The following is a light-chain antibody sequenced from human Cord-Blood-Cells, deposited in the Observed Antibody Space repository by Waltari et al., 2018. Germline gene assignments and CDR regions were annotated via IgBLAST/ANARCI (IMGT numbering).Light chain of an antibody. J-gene: IGLJ3*02. CDR3: SSYAGSNKV. CDR1: SSDVGGYNY. CDR2: EVS. V-gene: IGLV2-8*01. Sequence: QSALTQPPSASGSPGQSVTISCTGTSSDVGGYNYVSWYQQHPGKAPKLMIYEVSKRPSVVPDRFSGSKAGNTASLTVSGLQAEDEADYYSSSYAGSNKVFGGGTKLTVL.